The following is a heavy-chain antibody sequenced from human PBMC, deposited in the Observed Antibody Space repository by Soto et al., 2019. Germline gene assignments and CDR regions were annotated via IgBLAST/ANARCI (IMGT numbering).Heavy chain of an antibody. CDR3: ARAQSWHDLVLWFDP. D-gene: IGHD1-1*01. J-gene: IGHJ5*02. CDR2: IFPGGTNV. V-gene: IGHV1-46*03. CDR1: GYSFTGHY. Sequence: QVQLVQSGAEVKKPGASVKVSCKAIGYSFTGHYMHWVRQAPGQGLEWMGTIFPGGTNVAYAQKCQGRATMPKDTYTSTVYMELNSLTSDDTAVYYCARAQSWHDLVLWFDPWGQGTLVTVSS.